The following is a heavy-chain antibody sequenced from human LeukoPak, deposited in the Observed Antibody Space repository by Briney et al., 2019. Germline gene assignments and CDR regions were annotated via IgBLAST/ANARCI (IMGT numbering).Heavy chain of an antibody. V-gene: IGHV1-69*13. J-gene: IGHJ4*02. CDR1: GGTFSSYA. CDR3: ARVYYGSGSRIDY. D-gene: IGHD3-10*01. Sequence: GASVKVSCKASGGTFSSYAISWVRQAPGQGLEWMGGIIPIFGTANYAQKFQGRVTITADESTSTAYMELSSLRSEDTAVYYCARVYYGSGSRIDYWGQGTLVTVSS. CDR2: IIPIFGTA.